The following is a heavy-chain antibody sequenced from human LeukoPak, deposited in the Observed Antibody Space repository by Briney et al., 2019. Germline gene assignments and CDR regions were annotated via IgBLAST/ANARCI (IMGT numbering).Heavy chain of an antibody. J-gene: IGHJ4*02. CDR3: ARGYCYSTSCSSPPDY. V-gene: IGHV3-7*03. D-gene: IGHD2-2*01. CDR1: GFTFSGYW. CDR2: INQDGSEK. Sequence: PGGSLRLSCAASGFTFSGYWMTWVRQAPGKGLEWVGNINQDGSEKYYVGSVKGRFTISRDNAKNSLYLQMNSLRAEDTAIYYCARGYCYSTSCSSPPDYWGQGTLVTVSS.